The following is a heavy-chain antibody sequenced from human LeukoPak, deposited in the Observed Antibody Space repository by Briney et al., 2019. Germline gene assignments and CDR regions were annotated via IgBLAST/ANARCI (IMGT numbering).Heavy chain of an antibody. CDR2: IYHSGST. Sequence: SETLSLTCAVSGYSISSGYYWGWIRQPPGKGLEWIGSIYHSGSTYYNPSLKSRVTISVDTSKNQFSLKLSSVTAADTAVYYCATLAVAGMDYWGQGTLVTVSS. CDR3: ATLAVAGMDY. J-gene: IGHJ4*02. D-gene: IGHD6-19*01. CDR1: GYSISSGYY. V-gene: IGHV4-38-2*01.